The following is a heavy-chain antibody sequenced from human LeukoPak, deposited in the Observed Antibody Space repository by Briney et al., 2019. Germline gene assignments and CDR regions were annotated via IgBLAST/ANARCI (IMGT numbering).Heavy chain of an antibody. Sequence: PGGSLRLSCAASGFTFSSYAMSWVRQAPGKGLEWVSAISGSGGSTYYADSVKGRFTISRDNSENTLYLQMNSLRAEDTAVYYCAKARITIFGVVITSQTYYYYGMDVWGQGTTVTVSS. CDR2: ISGSGGST. J-gene: IGHJ6*02. CDR1: GFTFSSYA. CDR3: AKARITIFGVVITSQTYYYYGMDV. V-gene: IGHV3-23*01. D-gene: IGHD3-3*01.